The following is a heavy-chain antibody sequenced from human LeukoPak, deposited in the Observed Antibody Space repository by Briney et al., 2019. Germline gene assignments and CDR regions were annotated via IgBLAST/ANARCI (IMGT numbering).Heavy chain of an antibody. J-gene: IGHJ4*02. D-gene: IGHD6-19*01. CDR2: IRGSGGGT. CDR1: GFTFSSYA. V-gene: IGHV3-23*01. Sequence: PGGSLRLSCAASGFTFSSYAMSWVRQAPGKGLEWVSAIRGSGGGTYHADSVKGRFTISRDNSKNTLYLQMNSLRDEDTGLYYCAKAGIGVVGYFDYWGQGTLVTVSS. CDR3: AKAGIGVVGYFDY.